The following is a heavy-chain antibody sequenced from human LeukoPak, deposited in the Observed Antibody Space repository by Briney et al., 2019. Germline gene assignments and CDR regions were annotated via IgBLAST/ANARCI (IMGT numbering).Heavy chain of an antibody. Sequence: PGGSLRLSCAASGFTFSNYMMHWVRQAPGKGLEWVAFIQNDGNDKYYADSVKGRFTISKDNSKNTVDLQMNGLRAEDTAVYYCARAVTWIDPWGQGTLVIVYS. CDR2: IQNDGNDK. CDR3: ARAVTWIDP. V-gene: IGHV3-30*04. CDR1: GFTFSNYM. J-gene: IGHJ5*02.